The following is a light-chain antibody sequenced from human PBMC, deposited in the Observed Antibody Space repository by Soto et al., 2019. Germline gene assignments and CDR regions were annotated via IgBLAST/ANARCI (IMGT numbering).Light chain of an antibody. CDR2: DDS. Sequence: SYDLTQPPSVSVAPGQTATITCGGNNIGSKSVHWYQQKPGQAPVLVVYDDSDRPSGIPERLSGSNSGNTATLTISRVEAGDEADYYCQVWDSSSDHWVFGGGTKVTVL. V-gene: IGLV3-21*02. J-gene: IGLJ3*02. CDR3: QVWDSSSDHWV. CDR1: NIGSKS.